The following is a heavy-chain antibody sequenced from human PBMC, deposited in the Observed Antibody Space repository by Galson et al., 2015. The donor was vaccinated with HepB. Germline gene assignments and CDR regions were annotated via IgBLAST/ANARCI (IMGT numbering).Heavy chain of an antibody. CDR2: IIPIFGTA. J-gene: IGHJ2*01. CDR3: ARDRFEGFGEPAYWYFDL. Sequence: SVTVSCKASGGTFSSYAISWVRQAPGQGLEWMGGIIPIFGTANYAQKFQGRVTITADESTSTAYMELSSLRSEDTAVYYCARDRFEGFGEPAYWYFDLWGRGTLVTVSS. D-gene: IGHD3-10*01. CDR1: GGTFSSYA. V-gene: IGHV1-69*13.